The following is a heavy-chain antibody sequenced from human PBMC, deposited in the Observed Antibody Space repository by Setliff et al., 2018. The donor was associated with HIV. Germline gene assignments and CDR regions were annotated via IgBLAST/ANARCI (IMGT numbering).Heavy chain of an antibody. CDR3: ARGWEGGMDY. V-gene: IGHV1-46*03. CDR2: INPSGGST. D-gene: IGHD1-26*01. J-gene: IGHJ4*02. Sequence: ASVKVSCKASGYTFTRYFMHCVRQAPGQGLEWLGMINPSGGSTWYAQKFQGRVTMAGDTSTNTLYMELSSLRSEDTAVYYCARGWEGGMDYWGQGTLVTVS. CDR1: GYTFTRYF.